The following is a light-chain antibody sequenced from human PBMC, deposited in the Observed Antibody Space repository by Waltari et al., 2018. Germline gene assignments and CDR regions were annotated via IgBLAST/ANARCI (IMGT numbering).Light chain of an antibody. V-gene: IGKV4-1*01. J-gene: IGKJ1*01. CDR2: WAS. CDR1: QSVLHSSNNKNF. CDR3: QQYYTIPWT. Sequence: DIVMTQSPDSLSVSLGERATLNCKSSQSVLHSSNNKNFLSWYQQRPGQPPKLLIYWASTRESGVPDRFSGSGSGTDFTLTISSLQAEDVAVYYCQQYYTIPWTFGQGTKVEIK.